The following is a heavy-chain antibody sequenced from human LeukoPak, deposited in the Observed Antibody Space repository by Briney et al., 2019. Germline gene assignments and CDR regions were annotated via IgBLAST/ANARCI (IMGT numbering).Heavy chain of an antibody. CDR1: GFSFNYYA. CDR3: AKGYSGDY. V-gene: IGHV3-23*01. J-gene: IGHJ4*02. CDR2: ISGGSSDT. D-gene: IGHD5-18*01. Sequence: GGSLRLSCAASGFSFNYYAMTWVRRAPGKGLEWVSAISGGSSDTYYTDSVRGRFTISRDNSKKTLYLQMNSLRVEDTAVYSCAKGYSGDYWGQGTLVTVSS.